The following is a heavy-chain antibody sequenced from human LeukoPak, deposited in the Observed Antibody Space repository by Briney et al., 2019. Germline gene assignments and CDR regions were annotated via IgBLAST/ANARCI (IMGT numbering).Heavy chain of an antibody. V-gene: IGHV1-2*02. D-gene: IGHD2-15*01. Sequence: GASVKVSCKASGYTFTGYYMHWVRQAPGQGLEWMGWINPNSGGTNYAQKFQGRVTMTRDTSISTAYMELSRLRSDDTAVYYCARAPDDYCSGGSCYSNAFDIWGQGTMVTVSS. CDR1: GYTFTGYY. CDR2: INPNSGGT. J-gene: IGHJ3*02. CDR3: ARAPDDYCSGGSCYSNAFDI.